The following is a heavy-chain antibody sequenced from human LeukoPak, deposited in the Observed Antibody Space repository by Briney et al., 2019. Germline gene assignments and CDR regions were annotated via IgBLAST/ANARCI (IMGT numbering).Heavy chain of an antibody. J-gene: IGHJ4*02. V-gene: IGHV3-53*04. Sequence: GGSLRLSCAASGFAFSSYSMNWVRQAPGKGLEWVSAIYSGGSTYFADSVKGRFTISRHNSDNTVFLQMNSLRPEDTAVYFCARAVVPAAPFDSWGQGALVTVSS. D-gene: IGHD2-2*01. CDR3: ARAVVPAAPFDS. CDR1: GFAFSSYS. CDR2: IYSGGST.